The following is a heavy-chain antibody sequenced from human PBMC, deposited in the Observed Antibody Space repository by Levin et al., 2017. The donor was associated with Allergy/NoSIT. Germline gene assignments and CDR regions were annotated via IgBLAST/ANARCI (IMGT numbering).Heavy chain of an antibody. V-gene: IGHV3-48*01. J-gene: IGHJ4*02. Sequence: GGSLRLSCAASGFTFSSYGMNWVRQAPGKGLEWVSYISSSSSTIYYADSVKGRFTISRDNAKNSLYLQMNSLRAEDTAVYYCARDGQGWDYDQYYFDYWGQGTLVTVSS. CDR1: GFTFSSYG. D-gene: IGHD4-17*01. CDR3: ARDGQGWDYDQYYFDY. CDR2: ISSSSSTI.